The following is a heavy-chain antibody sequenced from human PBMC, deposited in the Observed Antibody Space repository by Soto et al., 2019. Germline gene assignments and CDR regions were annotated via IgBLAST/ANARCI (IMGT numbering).Heavy chain of an antibody. CDR1: GCPFSSYA. V-gene: IGHV1-69*13. D-gene: IGHD1-26*01. CDR2: IIPIFGTA. CDR3: ARDGGGANQTDDYYGMDV. J-gene: IGHJ6*02. Sequence: SVKVSCKASGCPFSSYAISWVRQAPGQGLEWMGGIIPIFGTANYAQKFQGRVTITAGESTSAAYMELSSLRSEDTAVYYWARDGGGANQTDDYYGMDVWGQGTTVTV.